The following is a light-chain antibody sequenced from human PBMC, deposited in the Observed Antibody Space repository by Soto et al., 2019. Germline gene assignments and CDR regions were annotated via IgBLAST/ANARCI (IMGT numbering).Light chain of an antibody. CDR3: QQYGSSRFT. V-gene: IGKV3-20*01. CDR2: GAS. CDR1: QSVSSSY. Sequence: EIVLTQSPGTLSLSPGERATLSCRASQSVSSSYLAWYQQKPGQAPRLLIYGASSRATGIPDRFSGSGSGTDFTLTISRLEPEDFAVYYCQQYGSSRFTFGPGTKLDIQ. J-gene: IGKJ3*01.